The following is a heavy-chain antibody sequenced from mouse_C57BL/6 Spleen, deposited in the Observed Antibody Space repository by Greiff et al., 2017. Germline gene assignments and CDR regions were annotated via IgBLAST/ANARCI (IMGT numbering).Heavy chain of an antibody. D-gene: IGHD1-1*01. V-gene: IGHV1-15*01. J-gene: IGHJ2*01. Sequence: QVQLQQSGAELVRPGASVTLSCTASGYTFTDYEMHWVEQTPVHGLEWIGAIDPETGATAYNQKFKGQDILTADKSSSTAYMELRSLTSEASAVYDCTRHYGSSFDYRGQGTTLTASS. CDR2: IDPETGAT. CDR1: GYTFTDYE. CDR3: TRHYGSSFDY.